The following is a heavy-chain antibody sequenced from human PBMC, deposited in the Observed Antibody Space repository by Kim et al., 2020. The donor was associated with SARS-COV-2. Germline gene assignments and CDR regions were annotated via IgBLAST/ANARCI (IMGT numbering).Heavy chain of an antibody. CDR1: GFTFTSYA. J-gene: IGHJ4*02. CDR3: ARDRAYSSSFDY. V-gene: IGHV3-23*01. CDR2: ISRSGDSS. Sequence: GGSLRLSCAASGFTFTSYAMSWVRQAPGKGLEWVSAISRSGDSSYYADSVKGRFTISRDSSKNTLYLQMNRLRVEDTAVYYCARDRAYSSSFDYWGQGTL. D-gene: IGHD6-6*01.